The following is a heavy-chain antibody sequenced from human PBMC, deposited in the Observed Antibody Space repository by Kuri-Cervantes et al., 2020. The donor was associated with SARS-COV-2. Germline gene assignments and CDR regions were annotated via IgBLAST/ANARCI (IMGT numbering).Heavy chain of an antibody. Sequence: GESLKISCAASGFTLSNAWMSWVRQAPGKGLEWVGRIKSKTDGGTTDYAAPVKGRFTISRDDSKNTLYLQINSLKTEDTAVYYCTTVYYDSGGYYYAGSDHWGQGTLVTVSS. V-gene: IGHV3-15*01. D-gene: IGHD3-22*01. CDR3: TTVYYDSGGYYYAGSDH. CDR2: IKSKTDGGTT. J-gene: IGHJ4*02. CDR1: GFTLSNAW.